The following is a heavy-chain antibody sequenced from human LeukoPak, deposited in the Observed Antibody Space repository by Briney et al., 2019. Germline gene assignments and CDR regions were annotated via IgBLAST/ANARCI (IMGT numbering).Heavy chain of an antibody. Sequence: PGGSLRLSCAASGFTFSDYYMSWIRQAPGKGLEWVSYISTSSSYTSYADSVEGRFTISRGDAKNSLFLQMNSLRVEDTAVYYCARSTPYCGSITCLPYWGQGTLVTVSS. CDR3: ARSTPYCGSITCLPY. J-gene: IGHJ1*01. CDR2: ISTSSSYT. CDR1: GFTFSDYY. V-gene: IGHV3-11*03. D-gene: IGHD2-2*01.